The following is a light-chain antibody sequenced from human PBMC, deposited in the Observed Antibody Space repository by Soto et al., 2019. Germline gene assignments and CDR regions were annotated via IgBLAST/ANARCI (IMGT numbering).Light chain of an antibody. CDR2: KAS. Sequence: DIQMTQSPSTLSASVGDRVTITCRASQSISSWLAWYQQKPGKAPKLLIYKASSLESGVPSRFSGSGSGTEFTLTISSLQPDDFATYCCQQYNSYPWTFGQGTKLEIK. V-gene: IGKV1-5*03. J-gene: IGKJ2*02. CDR3: QQYNSYPWT. CDR1: QSISSW.